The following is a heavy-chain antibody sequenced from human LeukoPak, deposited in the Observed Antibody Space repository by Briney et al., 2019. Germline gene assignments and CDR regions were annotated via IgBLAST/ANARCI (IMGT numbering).Heavy chain of an antibody. D-gene: IGHD2-15*01. CDR2: IHYSGST. Sequence: SETLSLTCTVSGGSISSGDYYWSWIRQHPGKGLEWIGYIHYSGSTYYNPSLKSRVTISVDTSKKQSSLKLSSVTAADTAVYYCARVGVAAKSSRYFDYWGQGTLVTVSS. J-gene: IGHJ4*02. CDR1: GGSISSGDYY. V-gene: IGHV4-31*03. CDR3: ARVGVAAKSSRYFDY.